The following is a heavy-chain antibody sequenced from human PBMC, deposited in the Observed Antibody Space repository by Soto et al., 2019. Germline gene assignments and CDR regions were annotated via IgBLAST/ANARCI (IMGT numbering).Heavy chain of an antibody. V-gene: IGHV1-69*01. CDR1: GGSFSTYA. J-gene: IGHJ6*02. CDR3: AGAREQLGFSVGYGVDV. Sequence: QVQLVQSGAEVKKPGSSVKVSCKASGGSFSTYAVNWVRHAPGQGLEWMGGIIPIFGTPKYAQKFQDRLTITAAGSTNTAYMEMRSLRSEDTAVYSCAGAREQLGFSVGYGVDVWGQATTVTVS. D-gene: IGHD6-6*01. CDR2: IIPIFGTP.